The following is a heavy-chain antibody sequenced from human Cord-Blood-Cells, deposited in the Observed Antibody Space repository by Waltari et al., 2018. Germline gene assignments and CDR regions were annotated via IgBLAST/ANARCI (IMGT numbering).Heavy chain of an antibody. CDR1: GGSISSYY. CDR3: ARGNDILSGYFDY. J-gene: IGHJ4*02. Sequence: QVQLQESDPGLVKPSETLSLTCTVSGGSISSYYWSWIRQPPGKGLEWLGYIYYSRSTNYHPSLKRRVTISVDTSQSQFPPKLSSVTAADTAVYYCARGNDILSGYFDYWGQGTLVTVSS. V-gene: IGHV4-59*01. D-gene: IGHD3-9*01. CDR2: IYYSRST.